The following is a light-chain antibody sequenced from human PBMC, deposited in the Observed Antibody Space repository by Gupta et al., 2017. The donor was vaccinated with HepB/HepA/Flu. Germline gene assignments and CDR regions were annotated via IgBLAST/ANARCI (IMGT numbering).Light chain of an antibody. V-gene: IGLV3-19*01. CDR2: GKN. J-gene: IGLJ2*01. CDR3: NSRVSSGNHVV. CDR1: SLRSYY. Sequence: SSELTQDPAVSVALGQTVRITCQGDSLRSYYASWYQQKPGQAPVLVIYGKNNRPSGIPDRFSGSSSGNTASLTITGAQAEDDADYYCNSRVSSGNHVVFGGGTKLTVL.